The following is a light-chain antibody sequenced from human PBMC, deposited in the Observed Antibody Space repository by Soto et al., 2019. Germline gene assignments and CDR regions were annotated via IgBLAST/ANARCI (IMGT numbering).Light chain of an antibody. CDR3: CSYTTSTTYV. CDR2: GVN. Sequence: HSVLTQPASVSGSPGQSITISCTGTVSDVGGYDSVSWYQQHPGRAPKLIIYGVNNRPSGVSNRFSASKSADTASLTISGLQAEDEANYYCCSYTTSTTYVFGTGTKV. CDR1: VSDVGGYDS. J-gene: IGLJ1*01. V-gene: IGLV2-14*03.